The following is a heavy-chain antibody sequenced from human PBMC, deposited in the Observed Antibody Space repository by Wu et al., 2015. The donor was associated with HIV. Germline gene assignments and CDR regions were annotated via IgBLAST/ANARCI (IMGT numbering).Heavy chain of an antibody. CDR3: ARDMRQYSSSWRDYRVDDYYYYYGMDV. D-gene: IGHD6-13*01. V-gene: IGHV1-69*13. J-gene: IGHJ6*02. CDR2: IIPIFGTA. CDR1: GGTFSSYA. Sequence: QVQLVQSGAEVKKPGSSVKVXCKASGGTFSSYAISWVRQAPGQGLEWMGRIIPIFGTANYAQKFQGRVTITADESTSTAYMELSSLRSEDTAVYYCARDMRQYSSSWRDYRVDDYYYYYGMDVWGQGTTVTVSS.